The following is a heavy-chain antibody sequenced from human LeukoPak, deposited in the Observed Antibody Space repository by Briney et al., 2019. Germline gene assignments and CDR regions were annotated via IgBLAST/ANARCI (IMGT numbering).Heavy chain of an antibody. J-gene: IGHJ4*02. Sequence: GGSLRLSCAASGFTVSSNYMSWVRQAPGKGLEWVSVIYSGGSTYYADSVKGRFTISRDNSKNTLYLQMNSLRPEDTAVYYCAKGHTNGIFDYWGQGTLVTVSS. D-gene: IGHD1-26*01. CDR2: IYSGGST. V-gene: IGHV3-53*05. CDR1: GFTVSSNY. CDR3: AKGHTNGIFDY.